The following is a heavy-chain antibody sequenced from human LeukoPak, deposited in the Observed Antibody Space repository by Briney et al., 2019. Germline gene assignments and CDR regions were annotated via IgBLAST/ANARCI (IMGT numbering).Heavy chain of an antibody. CDR1: GFTFSGYA. V-gene: IGHV3-23*01. Sequence: GGSLRLSCAASGFTFSGYAMSWVRQAPGKGLEWVSAISGSGGSTYYADSVKGRFTISRDNSKNTLYLQMNSLRAEDTAVYYCAKGGRYYYGSGSVDYWGQGTLVTVSS. CDR3: AKGGRYYYGSGSVDY. CDR2: ISGSGGST. D-gene: IGHD3-10*01. J-gene: IGHJ4*02.